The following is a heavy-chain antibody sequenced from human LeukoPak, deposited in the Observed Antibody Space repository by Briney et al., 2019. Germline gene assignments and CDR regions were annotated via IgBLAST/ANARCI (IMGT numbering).Heavy chain of an antibody. CDR2: INHSGST. V-gene: IGHV4-34*01. CDR3: ARDRGDYVWGSYHDY. Sequence: SETLSLTCAVYGGSFSGYYWSWIRQPPGKGLEWIGEINHSGSTNYNPSLKSRVTISVDTSKNQFSLKLSSVTAADTAVYYCARDRGDYVWGSYHDYWGQGTLVTVSS. D-gene: IGHD3-16*01. J-gene: IGHJ4*02. CDR1: GGSFSGYY.